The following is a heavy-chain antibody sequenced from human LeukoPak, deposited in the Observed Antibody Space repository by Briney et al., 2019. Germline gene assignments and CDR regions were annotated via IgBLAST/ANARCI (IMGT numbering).Heavy chain of an antibody. V-gene: IGHV3-7*01. CDR2: IKQDGSEK. Sequence: GGSLRLSCGASGFTFSNYGMLWVRQAPGKGLEWVANIKQDGSEKYYVDSVKGRFTISRDNAKNSLYLQMNSLRAEDTAVYYCAREMSSGYPTWYYYYYYMDVWGKGTTVTVSS. D-gene: IGHD3-22*01. J-gene: IGHJ6*03. CDR1: GFTFSNYG. CDR3: AREMSSGYPTWYYYYYYMDV.